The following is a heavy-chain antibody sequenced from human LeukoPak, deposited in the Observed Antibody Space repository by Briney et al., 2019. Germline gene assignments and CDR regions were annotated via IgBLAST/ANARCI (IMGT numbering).Heavy chain of an antibody. Sequence: PGGPLRLSCSASGFTFSSYAMHWVRQAPGKGLEYVSAISSNGGSTYYADSVKGRFTISRDNSKNTLYLQMSSLRAEDTAVYYCVKDSSGFLYYFDYWGQGTLVTVSS. CDR2: ISSNGGST. V-gene: IGHV3-64D*06. D-gene: IGHD6-19*01. J-gene: IGHJ4*02. CDR1: GFTFSSYA. CDR3: VKDSSGFLYYFDY.